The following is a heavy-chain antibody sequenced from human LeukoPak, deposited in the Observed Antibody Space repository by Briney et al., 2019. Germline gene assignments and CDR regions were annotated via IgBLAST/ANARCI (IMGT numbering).Heavy chain of an antibody. CDR1: GGSISSSSYY. CDR2: IYYSGST. V-gene: IGHV4-39*02. D-gene: IGHD1-7*01. CDR3: ARDLESLGTTAWFDP. J-gene: IGHJ5*02. Sequence: SETLSLTCTVSGGSISSSSYYWGWIRQPPGKGLEWIGSIYYSGSTYYNPSLKSRVTISVDTSKNQFSLKLSSVTAADAAVYYCARDLESLGTTAWFDPWGQGTLVTVSS.